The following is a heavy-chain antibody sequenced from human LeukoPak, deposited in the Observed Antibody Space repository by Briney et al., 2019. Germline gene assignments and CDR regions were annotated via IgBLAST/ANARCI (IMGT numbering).Heavy chain of an antibody. D-gene: IGHD2-2*01. V-gene: IGHV4-61*01. Sequence: PSETLSLTCTVSGGSVSSGSYYWSWIRQPPGKGLEWIGYIYYSGSTNYNPSLKSRVTISVDTSKNQCSLNLSSVTAADTAVYYCARIIAGSSAYFDYWGQGTLVTVSS. CDR3: ARIIAGSSAYFDY. CDR1: GGSVSSGSYY. J-gene: IGHJ4*02. CDR2: IYYSGST.